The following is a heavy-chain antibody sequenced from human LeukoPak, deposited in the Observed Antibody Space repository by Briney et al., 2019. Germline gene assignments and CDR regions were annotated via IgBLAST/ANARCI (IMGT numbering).Heavy chain of an antibody. CDR1: GGSISSYY. D-gene: IGHD3-10*01. CDR2: IYTSGST. CDR3: ARDDYYGSGTYFDY. V-gene: IGHV4-4*07. Sequence: SETLSLTCTVSGGSISSYYWSWIRQPAGKGLEWIGRIYTSGSTNYNPSLKSRVTMSVDTSKNQFSLKLSSVTAADTAVYYCARDDYYGSGTYFDYWGQGTVVTVSS. J-gene: IGHJ4*02.